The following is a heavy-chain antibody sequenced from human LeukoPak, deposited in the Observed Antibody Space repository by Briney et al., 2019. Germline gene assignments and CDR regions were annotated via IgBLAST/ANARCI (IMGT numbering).Heavy chain of an antibody. CDR3: AKDAQRGFDYSNSLDK. Sequence: GGSLRLSCATSGFTFSHYGMHWVRQASGKGLEWVAVIGSDGTNTYYGDPVKGRFTISRDNFQRTVYLQMNSLRAEDTAVYYCAKDAQRGFDYSNSLDKWGQGTLVTVSS. CDR1: GFTFSHYG. CDR2: IGSDGTNT. D-gene: IGHD4-11*01. J-gene: IGHJ4*02. V-gene: IGHV3-33*06.